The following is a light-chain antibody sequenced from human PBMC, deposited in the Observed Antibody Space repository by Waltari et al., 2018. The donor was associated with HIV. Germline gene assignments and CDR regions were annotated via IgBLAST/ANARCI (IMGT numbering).Light chain of an antibody. J-gene: IGKJ5*01. V-gene: IGKV3-11*01. Sequence: EIVFTQSPGALGLSPREIANLPCRASQSVNTYLAWYQQKFGQPPRLLIYDASTRATGIPARFTGNGSGTDFTLTISSLEPEDFAVYFCQQRTNRPPITFGQGTRLELK. CDR3: QQRTNRPPIT. CDR1: QSVNTY. CDR2: DAS.